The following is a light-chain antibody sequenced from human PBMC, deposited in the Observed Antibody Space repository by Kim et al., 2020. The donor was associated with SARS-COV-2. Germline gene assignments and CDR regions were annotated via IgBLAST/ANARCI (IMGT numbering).Light chain of an antibody. V-gene: IGLV3-1*01. J-gene: IGLJ2*01. CDR3: QAWDSDTMF. CDR2: QDD. Sequence: SYELTQPPSVSVSPGQTATITCSGHRLGDKYASWYQQKPGQTPVVVIYQDDKRPSGIPERFSGSNSGNTATLTISGAQPVDEADYYCQAWDSDTMFFGGGTQLTVL. CDR1: RLGDKY.